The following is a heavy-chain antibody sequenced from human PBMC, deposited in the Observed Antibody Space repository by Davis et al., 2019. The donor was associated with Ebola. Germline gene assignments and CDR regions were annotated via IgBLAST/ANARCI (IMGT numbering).Heavy chain of an antibody. CDR1: GFTFDDYA. V-gene: IGHV3-9*01. J-gene: IGHJ4*02. CDR3: AKRRTSVDC. Sequence: GGSLRLSCAASGFTFDDYAMHWVRQAPGKGLEWVSGISWNGGTIGYADSVKGRFTISRDNAKNSLYLQMNSLRADDTAVYYCAKRRTSVDCWGQGTLVTVSS. CDR2: ISWNGGTI.